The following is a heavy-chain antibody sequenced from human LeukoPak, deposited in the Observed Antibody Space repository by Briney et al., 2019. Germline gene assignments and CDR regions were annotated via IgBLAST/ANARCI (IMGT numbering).Heavy chain of an antibody. CDR3: ARTLGAFDI. Sequence: SETLSLTCTVSGGSISSSSYYWGWIRQPPGKGLEWIGSIYYSGSTYYNPSLKSRVTISVDTSKNQFSLKLSSVTAADTAVYYCARTLGAFDIWGQGTMVTVSS. CDR2: IYYSGST. CDR1: GGSISSSSYY. J-gene: IGHJ3*02. V-gene: IGHV4-39*01.